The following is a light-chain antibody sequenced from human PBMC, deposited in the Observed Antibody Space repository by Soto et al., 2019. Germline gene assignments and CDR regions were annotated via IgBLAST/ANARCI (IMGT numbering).Light chain of an antibody. J-gene: IGKJ5*01. CDR1: QSISSW. V-gene: IGKV1-5*01. CDR3: QHYNPYSSVT. CDR2: DAS. Sequence: DIQMTQSPSTLSASIGDRVTITCRSSQSISSWLAWYQQEPGKAPKLLFYDASSLRSGVPSRFSGSGSGTEFTLTISSRQPDDFATYYCQHYNPYSSVTFGQGTRLEIK.